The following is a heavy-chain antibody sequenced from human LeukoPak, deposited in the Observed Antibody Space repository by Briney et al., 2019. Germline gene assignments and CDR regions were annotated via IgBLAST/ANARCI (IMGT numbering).Heavy chain of an antibody. CDR3: ARAPAGFSYQDY. CDR2: IKQDGSEK. V-gene: IGHV3-7*01. CDR1: GFTFSRYW. D-gene: IGHD5-18*01. J-gene: IGHJ4*02. Sequence: GGSLRLSCAASGFTFSRYWMSWVRQAPGKGLEWVANIKQDGSEKYYVDSVKGRFTISRDNAKNSLYLQMNSLRAEDTAVYYWARAPAGFSYQDYWGQGTLVTVSS.